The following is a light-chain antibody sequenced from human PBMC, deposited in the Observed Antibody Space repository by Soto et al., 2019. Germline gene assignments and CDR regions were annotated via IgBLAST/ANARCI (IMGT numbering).Light chain of an antibody. CDR1: QGIGND. V-gene: IGKV1-17*01. CDR3: LQHSTFPWT. CDR2: AAS. Sequence: DIQMTQSPSSLSASVGDRVTITCRASQGIGNDLGWFQQKPGKAPKRLIYAASSLQIGVQSRFSGSRSGTEFPLTISSLQPEDFATYYCLQHSTFPWTFGQGTKVELK. J-gene: IGKJ1*01.